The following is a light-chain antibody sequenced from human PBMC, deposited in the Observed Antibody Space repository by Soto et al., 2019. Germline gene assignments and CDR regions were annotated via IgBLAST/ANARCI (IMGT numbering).Light chain of an antibody. V-gene: IGKV1-5*03. CDR3: QQYNDLST. Sequence: DIQMTQSPSTLSASVGDRVTIACRASQNIGDWLAWYQQKPGKAPNLLIYKASTLESGVPSRFSGSGSGTEFTLAISSLQPEDFATYYCQQYNDLSTFCGGTKVEI. CDR2: KAS. J-gene: IGKJ4*01. CDR1: QNIGDW.